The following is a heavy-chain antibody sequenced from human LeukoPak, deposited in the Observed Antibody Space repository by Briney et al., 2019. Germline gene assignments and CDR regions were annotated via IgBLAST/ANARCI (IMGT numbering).Heavy chain of an antibody. V-gene: IGHV3-30-3*01. D-gene: IGHD6-19*01. CDR1: GFTFSSYA. CDR3: ARGQQWLVLGGFDY. CDR2: ISYDGSNK. J-gene: IGHJ4*02. Sequence: PGGSLRLSCAASGFTFSSYAMHWVRQAPGKGLEWVAVISYDGSNKYYADSVKGRFTISRDNSKNTLYLQMNSLRAEDTAVYYCARGQQWLVLGGFDYWGQGTLVTASS.